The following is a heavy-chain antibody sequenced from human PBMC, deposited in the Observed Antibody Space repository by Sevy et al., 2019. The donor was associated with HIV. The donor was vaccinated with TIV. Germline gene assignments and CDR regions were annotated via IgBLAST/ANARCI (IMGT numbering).Heavy chain of an antibody. V-gene: IGHV3-33*01. J-gene: IGHJ6*02. D-gene: IGHD4-4*01. CDR3: ARDVDSNYDGIDA. CDR2: IWYDGSDT. Sequence: GGSLRLSCAASGFIFSNHGMHLVRQAPGKWLEWVARIWYDGSDTYYGESVKGRFTISRDNSKNTVDLQMNSLRVEDTAVYYCARDVDSNYDGIDAWGQGTTVTVSS. CDR1: GFIFSNHG.